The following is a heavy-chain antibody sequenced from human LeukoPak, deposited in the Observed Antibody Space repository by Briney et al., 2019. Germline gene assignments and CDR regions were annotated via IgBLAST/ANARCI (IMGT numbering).Heavy chain of an antibody. CDR2: IWYDGSNK. D-gene: IGHD2-2*01. V-gene: IGHV3-30*02. Sequence: PGGSLRLSCAASGFTFSSYGMHWVRQAPGKGLEWVAVIWYDGSNKYYADSVKGRFTISRDNSKNTLYLQMNSLRAEDTAVYYCAKDLGIVVVPAAIVADYYGMDVWGQGTTVTVSS. J-gene: IGHJ6*02. CDR3: AKDLGIVVVPAAIVADYYGMDV. CDR1: GFTFSSYG.